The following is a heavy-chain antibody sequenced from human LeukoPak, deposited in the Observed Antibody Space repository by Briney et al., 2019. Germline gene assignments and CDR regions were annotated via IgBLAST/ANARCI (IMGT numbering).Heavy chain of an antibody. D-gene: IGHD3-10*01. J-gene: IGHJ4*02. CDR1: GFIFGSHT. V-gene: IGHV3-21*01. CDR3: AKDLSKGLLYRRGMYYFDY. Sequence: GGSLRLSCAASGFIFGSHTMNWVRQAPGKGLEWVASISSSGDYIFSADSMKGRFTISRDNSKNTLYLQMNSLRAEDTAVYYCAKDLSKGLLYRRGMYYFDYWGQGTLVTVSS. CDR2: ISSSGDYI.